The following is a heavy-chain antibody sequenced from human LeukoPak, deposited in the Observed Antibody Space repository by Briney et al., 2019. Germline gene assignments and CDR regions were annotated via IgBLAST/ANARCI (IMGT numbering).Heavy chain of an antibody. J-gene: IGHJ6*02. D-gene: IGHD3-10*01. CDR1: GGSFSGYY. V-gene: IGHV4-34*01. CDR3: ARGYMVRGVTYYYYYGMDV. CDR2: INHSGST. Sequence: SETLSLTCAVYGGSFSGYYWSWIRQPPGKGLEWIGEINHSGSTNYNPSLKSRVTISVDTSKNQFSLKLSSVTAADTAVYYCARGYMVRGVTYYYYYGMDVWGQGTTVTVSS.